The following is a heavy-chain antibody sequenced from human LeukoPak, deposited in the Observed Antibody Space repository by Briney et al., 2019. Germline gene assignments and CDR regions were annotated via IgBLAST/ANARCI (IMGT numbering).Heavy chain of an antibody. V-gene: IGHV1-2*02. CDR2: INPNSGGT. D-gene: IGHD3-22*01. Sequence: ASVKVSCTASGYTFTAYYMHWVRQAPGQGLEWMGWINPNSGGTNYAQKFPGRVTMTRDTSISTAYMELSRLRSDDTAVYYGARDPITMIVVVITSYYFDYWGQGTLVTVSS. CDR1: GYTFTAYY. J-gene: IGHJ4*02. CDR3: ARDPITMIVVVITSYYFDY.